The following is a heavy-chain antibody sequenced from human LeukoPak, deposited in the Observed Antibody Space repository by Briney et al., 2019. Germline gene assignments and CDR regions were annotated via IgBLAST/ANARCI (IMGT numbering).Heavy chain of an antibody. J-gene: IGHJ4*02. Sequence: SVKVSCKASGGTFSSYAISWVRQASGQGLEWMGGIIPIFGTANYAQKFQGRVTITTDESTSTAYMELSSLRSEDTAVYYCASWDGEPNSSSPEVGYWRQGTLVTVSS. CDR2: IIPIFGTA. D-gene: IGHD6-6*01. CDR1: GGTFSSYA. CDR3: ASWDGEPNSSSPEVGY. V-gene: IGHV1-69*05.